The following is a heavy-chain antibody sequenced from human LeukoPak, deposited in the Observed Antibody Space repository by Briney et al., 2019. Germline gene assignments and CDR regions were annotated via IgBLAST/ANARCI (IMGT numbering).Heavy chain of an antibody. V-gene: IGHV3-66*01. J-gene: IGHJ4*02. Sequence: PGGSLRLSGAASGFTVSSNYMSWVGQAPGKGLEWVSVIYSGGSTYYADSVKGRFTISRDNSKNTLYLQMNSLRAEDTAVYYCARWARADSDYWGQGTLVTVSS. CDR3: ARWARADSDY. CDR1: GFTVSSNY. CDR2: IYSGGST. D-gene: IGHD3-10*01.